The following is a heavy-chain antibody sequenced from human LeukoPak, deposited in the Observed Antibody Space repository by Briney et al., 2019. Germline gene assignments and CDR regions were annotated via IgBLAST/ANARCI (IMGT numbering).Heavy chain of an antibody. J-gene: IGHJ4*02. CDR2: ISGSDGRL. CDR1: GFTFSSYA. Sequence: GGSLRLSCAASGFTFSSYAMSWVRQAPGKGPEWVSAISGSDGRLFYADSVKGRFTISRDNSKNTLHLQMNSLRAEDTAVYYCAKESPYRAPTRTYYFDCWGQGTLVTVSS. D-gene: IGHD1-14*01. CDR3: AKESPYRAPTRTYYFDC. V-gene: IGHV3-23*01.